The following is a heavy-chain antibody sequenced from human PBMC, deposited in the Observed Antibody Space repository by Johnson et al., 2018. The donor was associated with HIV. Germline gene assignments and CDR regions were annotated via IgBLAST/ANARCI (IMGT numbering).Heavy chain of an antibody. J-gene: IGHJ3*01. V-gene: IGHV3-30*04. CDR2: IPYDGSKT. CDR1: RFAFKTYA. D-gene: IGHD6-13*01. CDR3: ARQQQLVLSGTFDL. Sequence: QVQLVESGGGVVQPGLSLRLSCAASRFAFKTYAMHWVRQTPGKGLEWLAVIPYDGSKTYYAASVKGRATIARDHSQNKLYLQMNTLRPEDTAVYYCARQQQLVLSGTFDLWSPGTMVTVS.